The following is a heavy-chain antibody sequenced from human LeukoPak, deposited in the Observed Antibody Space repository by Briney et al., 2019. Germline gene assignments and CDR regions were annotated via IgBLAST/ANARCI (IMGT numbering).Heavy chain of an antibody. V-gene: IGHV4-39*01. CDR2: IYYSGST. Sequence: SETLSLTCTVSGGSISSSSYYWGWIRQPPGKGLEWIGSIYYSGSTYYNPSLKSRVTISVDTSKNQFSLKLSSVTAADTAVYYCARHTRFVEALRWGQGTLVTVSS. J-gene: IGHJ4*02. CDR3: ARHTRFVEALR. D-gene: IGHD3-10*01. CDR1: GGSISSSSYY.